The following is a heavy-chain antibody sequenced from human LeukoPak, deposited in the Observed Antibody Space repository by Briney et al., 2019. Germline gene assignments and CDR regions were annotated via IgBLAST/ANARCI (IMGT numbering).Heavy chain of an antibody. CDR1: GYTFTGYY. D-gene: IGHD2-15*01. CDR2: INHNSGGT. J-gene: IGHJ5*02. V-gene: IGHV1-2*02. CDR3: AGGYCSGGSCYWFDP. Sequence: ASVKVSCKASGYTFTGYYMHWVRQAPGQGLEWMGWINHNSGGTNYAQKFQGRVTMTRDTSISTAYMELSRLRSDDTAVYYCAGGYCSGGSCYWFDPWGQGTLVTVSS.